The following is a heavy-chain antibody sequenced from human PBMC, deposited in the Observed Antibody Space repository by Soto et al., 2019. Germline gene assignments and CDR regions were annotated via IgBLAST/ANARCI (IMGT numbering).Heavy chain of an antibody. CDR3: ARDIAAAGSYYGMDV. CDR2: IYYSGST. J-gene: IGHJ6*02. Sequence: SETLSLTCTVSGGSVSSGSYYWIWIRHPPGKGLEWIGYIYYSGSTNYNPSLKSRVTISVDTSKNQFSLKLSSVTAADTAVYYCARDIAAAGSYYGMDVWGQGTTVTVSS. D-gene: IGHD6-13*01. CDR1: GGSVSSGSYY. V-gene: IGHV4-61*01.